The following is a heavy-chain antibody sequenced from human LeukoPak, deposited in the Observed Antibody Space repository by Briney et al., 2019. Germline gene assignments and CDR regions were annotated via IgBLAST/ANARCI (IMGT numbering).Heavy chain of an antibody. CDR3: ARAPKYSSSWYLTYYYDSSGYLYYMDV. Sequence: ASVKVSCKASGYTFTGYYMHWVRQAPGQGLEWMGWINPNSGGTNYAQKFQGRVTMTRDTSISTAYMELSRLRSDDTAVYYCARAPKYSSSWYLTYYYDSSGYLYYMDVWGKGTTVTISS. CDR2: INPNSGGT. CDR1: GYTFTGYY. V-gene: IGHV1-2*02. D-gene: IGHD3-22*01. J-gene: IGHJ6*03.